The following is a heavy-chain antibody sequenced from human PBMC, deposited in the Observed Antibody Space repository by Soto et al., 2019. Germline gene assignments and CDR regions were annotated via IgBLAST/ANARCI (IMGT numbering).Heavy chain of an antibody. CDR3: ARENFVVVPAAMYYYYYYMDV. CDR2: IYYSGST. Sequence: SETLSLTCTVSGVSISSYYWSWIRQPPGKGLEWIGYIYYSGSTNYNPSLKSRVTISVDASKNQFSLKLSSVTAADTAVYYCARENFVVVPAAMYYYYYYMDVWGKGTTVTVSS. V-gene: IGHV4-59*01. D-gene: IGHD2-2*01. CDR1: GVSISSYY. J-gene: IGHJ6*03.